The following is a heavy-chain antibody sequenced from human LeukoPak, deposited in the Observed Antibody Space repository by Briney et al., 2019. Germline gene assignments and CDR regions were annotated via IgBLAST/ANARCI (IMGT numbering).Heavy chain of an antibody. CDR2: IYSGGST. Sequence: GGSLRLSCAASGFTVSSNYMSWVRQAPGKGLEWVSVIYSGGSTYSADSVKGRFTISRDNSKNTVYLQMNSLSAEDTAVYYCARAASSGWYYFDYWGQGTLVTVSS. CDR3: ARAASSGWYYFDY. CDR1: GFTVSSNY. J-gene: IGHJ4*02. V-gene: IGHV3-53*01. D-gene: IGHD6-19*01.